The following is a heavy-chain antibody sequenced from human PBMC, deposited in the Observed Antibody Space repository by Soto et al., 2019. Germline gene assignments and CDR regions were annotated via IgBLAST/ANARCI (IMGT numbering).Heavy chain of an antibody. J-gene: IGHJ5*02. CDR2: INTGGSTI. V-gene: IGHV3-48*03. Sequence: EVQLVESGGGLVQPGGSLRLSCAASGFTFSSYEMNWVRQAPGKGLEWVACINTGGSTIYYADSVKGRFTISRDNAKNSLYLQMDSRRGEDTAIYYCARDGIVRGFDPWGQGTLVTVSS. D-gene: IGHD2-15*01. CDR3: ARDGIVRGFDP. CDR1: GFTFSSYE.